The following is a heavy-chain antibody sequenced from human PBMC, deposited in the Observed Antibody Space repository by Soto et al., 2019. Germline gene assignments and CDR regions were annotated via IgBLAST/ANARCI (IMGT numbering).Heavy chain of an antibody. CDR3: AREALVVGSSWWGHNWFDP. J-gene: IGHJ5*02. CDR2: IYYSGST. CDR1: GGSISSGDYY. Sequence: SETLSLTCTVSGGSISSGDYYWSWIRQPPGKGLEWIGYIYYSGSTYYNPSLKSRVTISVDTSKNQFSLKLSSVTAADTAVYYCAREALVVGSSWWGHNWFDPWGQGTLVTVSS. D-gene: IGHD6-13*01. V-gene: IGHV4-30-4*01.